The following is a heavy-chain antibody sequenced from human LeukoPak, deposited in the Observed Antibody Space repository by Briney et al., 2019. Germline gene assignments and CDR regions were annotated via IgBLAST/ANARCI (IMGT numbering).Heavy chain of an antibody. CDR3: ARDGGRYKRGLDHYYYHMDV. CDR1: GFTFDNYG. CDR2: IHSDGRRT. D-gene: IGHD6-19*01. V-gene: IGHV3-20*04. Sequence: GGSLRLSCAVSGFTFDNYGISWDRQAPGKGREWVSRIHSDGRRTGYADSVKGRFTISRDNAKNSLYLQMNSLRVEDTALYYCARDGGRYKRGLDHYYYHMDVWGKGTTVIVSS. J-gene: IGHJ6*03.